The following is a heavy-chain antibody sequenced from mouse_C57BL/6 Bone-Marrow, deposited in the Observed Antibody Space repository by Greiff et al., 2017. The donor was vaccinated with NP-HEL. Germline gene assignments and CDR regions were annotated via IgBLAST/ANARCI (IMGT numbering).Heavy chain of an antibody. CDR2: IDPENGDT. CDR3: SGNYGCAY. Sequence: EVKLQESGAELVRPGASVKLSCTASGFNIKDDYMHWVKQRPEQGLEWIGWIDPENGDTEYASKFQGQATITADPSSNTAYLQLSSLTSEDTAVYYCSGNYGCAYWGQGTLVTVAA. CDR1: GFNIKDDY. D-gene: IGHD2-1*01. V-gene: IGHV14-4*01. J-gene: IGHJ3*01.